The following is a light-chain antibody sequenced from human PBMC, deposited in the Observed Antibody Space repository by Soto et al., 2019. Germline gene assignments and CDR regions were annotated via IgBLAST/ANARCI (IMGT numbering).Light chain of an antibody. V-gene: IGLV2-8*01. CDR2: EVS. J-gene: IGLJ1*01. CDR1: SSDVGGYKF. Sequence: QSALTQPPSASGSLGQSVTISCTGSSSDVGGYKFVSWYQQHPDKAPKVIIYEVSKRPSGVTDRFSGSKSGNTASQTVTWLHAEDEADYYCSSYAGSNNDVFGTGTKLTVL. CDR3: SSYAGSNNDV.